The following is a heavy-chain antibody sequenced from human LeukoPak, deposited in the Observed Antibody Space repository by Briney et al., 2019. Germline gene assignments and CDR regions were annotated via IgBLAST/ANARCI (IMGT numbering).Heavy chain of an antibody. Sequence: ASVKVSCKASGYTFSGYYMHWVRQAPGQGLEWMGWINTDTGNPTYAQGFTGRFVFSLDTSVSTAYLQISSLKAEDTAVYYCARDGSSSGGWADYWGQGTLVTVSS. J-gene: IGHJ4*02. D-gene: IGHD6-13*01. CDR2: INTDTGNP. CDR3: ARDGSSSGGWADY. CDR1: GYTFSGYY. V-gene: IGHV7-4-1*02.